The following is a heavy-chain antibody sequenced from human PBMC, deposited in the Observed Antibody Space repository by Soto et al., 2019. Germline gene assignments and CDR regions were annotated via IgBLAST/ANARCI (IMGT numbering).Heavy chain of an antibody. D-gene: IGHD1-1*01. J-gene: IGHJ6*02. CDR2: IIPLFRTP. Sequence: QVQPVQSGAEMKEPGSSVKVSCKTSGGTFSSSAISWLRQAPGQGLEWMGGIIPLFRTPDYAQKFQGRVTIAADESTSTAYMELSSLRPEDTAVYYCARDNDRLQLGGNYYYILDVWGQGTTITVSS. V-gene: IGHV1-69*12. CDR3: ARDNDRLQLGGNYYYILDV. CDR1: GGTFSSSA.